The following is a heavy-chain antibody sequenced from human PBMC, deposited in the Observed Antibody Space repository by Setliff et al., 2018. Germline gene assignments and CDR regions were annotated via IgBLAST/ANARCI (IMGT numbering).Heavy chain of an antibody. J-gene: IGHJ6*03. CDR3: ARGEGGSYLGAYYYYYMDV. Sequence: PSETLSLTCAVSGYSISSYYWSWIRQPPGKGLEWIGSIYHSGSTDYNPSLKSRVTISVDTSKNQFSLKLSSVTAADTAVYYCARGEGGSYLGAYYYYYMDVWGKGTTVTVSS. CDR2: IYHSGST. CDR1: GYSISSYY. D-gene: IGHD1-26*01. V-gene: IGHV4-38-2*01.